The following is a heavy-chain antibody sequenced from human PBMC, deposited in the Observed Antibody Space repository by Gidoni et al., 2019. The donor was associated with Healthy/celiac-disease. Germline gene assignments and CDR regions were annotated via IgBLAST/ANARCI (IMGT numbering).Heavy chain of an antibody. V-gene: IGHV3-30*18. CDR2: ISYDGSNK. CDR3: AKDLYYSNYGLIDY. Sequence: QVQLVEYGGGGGQPGRSLRLACAASGFTVSSYGMHWVRQGPGKGLVWVAVISYDGSNKYYADSLKGRFTISRDNSKNTLYLQMNSLRAEDTAVYYCAKDLYYSNYGLIDYWGQGTLVTVSS. CDR1: GFTVSSYG. D-gene: IGHD4-4*01. J-gene: IGHJ4*02.